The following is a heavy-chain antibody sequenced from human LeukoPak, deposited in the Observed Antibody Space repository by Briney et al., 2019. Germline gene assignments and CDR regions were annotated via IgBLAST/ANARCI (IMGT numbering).Heavy chain of an antibody. Sequence: SETLSLTCTVSGGSISSSSYYWGWIRQPPGKGLEWIGSIYYSGSTYYNPSLKSRVTISVDTSKNQFSLKLSSVTAADTAVYYCAREGIAARYLDYWGQGTLVTVSS. D-gene: IGHD6-6*01. CDR1: GGSISSSSYY. CDR2: IYYSGST. V-gene: IGHV4-39*07. J-gene: IGHJ4*02. CDR3: AREGIAARYLDY.